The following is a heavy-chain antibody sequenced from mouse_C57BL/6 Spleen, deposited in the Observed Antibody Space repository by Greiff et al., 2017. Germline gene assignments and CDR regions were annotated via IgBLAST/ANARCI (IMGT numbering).Heavy chain of an antibody. CDR1: GFTFNTYA. V-gene: IGHV10-3*01. D-gene: IGHD1-1*01. CDR3: VRGNITTVHYYAMDY. Sequence: DVKLVESGGGLVQPKGSLKLSCAASGFTFNTYAMHWVRQAPGKGLEWVARIRSKSSNDATYYADSVKDRFTISRDDSQSMLYLQMNNLKTEDTAMYYCVRGNITTVHYYAMDYWGQGTSVTVSS. CDR2: IRSKSSNDAT. J-gene: IGHJ4*01.